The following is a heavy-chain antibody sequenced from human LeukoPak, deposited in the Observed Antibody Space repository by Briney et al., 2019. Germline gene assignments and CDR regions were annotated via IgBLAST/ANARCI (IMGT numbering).Heavy chain of an antibody. CDR1: GFTFSNYA. Sequence: GGSLRLSCAASGFTFSNYATHWVRQAPGKGLEWVAVISNDGNNEYYADSVKGRFTISRDNSKNTLFLQMNSLRVEDTAVYFCATVGSGNAYGYGDYWGQGTLVTVSS. CDR2: ISNDGNNE. CDR3: ATVGSGNAYGYGDY. J-gene: IGHJ4*02. V-gene: IGHV3-30-3*01. D-gene: IGHD5-18*01.